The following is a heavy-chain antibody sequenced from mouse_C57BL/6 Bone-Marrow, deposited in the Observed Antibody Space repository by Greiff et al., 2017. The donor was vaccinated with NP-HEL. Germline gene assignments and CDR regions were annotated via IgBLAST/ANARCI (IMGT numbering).Heavy chain of an antibody. CDR1: YTFTDYYM. V-gene: IGHV1-83*01. CDR3: S. J-gene: IGHJ2*01. Sequence: VQLQQSGPELVKPGASVKMSCKASGYTFTDYYMHWVKQKPGKGLEWIGEIYPGSGNTYYNEKFKGKATLTADTSSSTAYMQLSSLTSEDSAVYFCPSRGQGTTLTVSS. CDR2: YPGSGNTY.